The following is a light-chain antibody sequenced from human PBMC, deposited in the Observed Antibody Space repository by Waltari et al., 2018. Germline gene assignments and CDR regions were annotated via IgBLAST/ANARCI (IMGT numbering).Light chain of an antibody. CDR2: DVS. CDR1: SSYAGGYNY. V-gene: IGLV2-14*03. CDR3: SSYTSSSTLDVV. J-gene: IGLJ2*01. Sequence: QSALTQPASVSGSPGQSITISSTGTSSYAGGYNYVSWPQQHPGKAPNLMIYDVSNRPSGVSNRFSGSKSGNTASLTISGLQAEDEADYYCSSYTSSSTLDVVFGGGTKLTVL.